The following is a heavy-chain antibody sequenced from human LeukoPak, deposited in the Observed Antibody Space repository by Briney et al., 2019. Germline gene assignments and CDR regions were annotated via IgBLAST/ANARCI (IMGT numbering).Heavy chain of an antibody. J-gene: IGHJ5*02. CDR3: AHSREDIVVVPAAIVTLNWFDP. CDR1: GFSLSTSGVG. Sequence: SGPTLVKPTQTLTLTCTFSGFSLSTSGVGVGWIRQPPGKALEWLALIYWNDDKRYSPSLKSRLTITKDTSKNQVVLTMTNMDPVDTATYYCAHSREDIVVVPAAIVTLNWFDPXGQGTLVTVSS. V-gene: IGHV2-5*01. CDR2: IYWNDDK. D-gene: IGHD2-2*01.